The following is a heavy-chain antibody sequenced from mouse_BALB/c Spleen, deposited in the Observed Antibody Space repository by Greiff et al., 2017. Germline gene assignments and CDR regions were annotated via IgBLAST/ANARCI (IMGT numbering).Heavy chain of an antibody. J-gene: IGHJ3*01. D-gene: IGHD2-4*01. V-gene: IGHV1-5*01. CDR3: TSLYYDYERFAY. CDR1: GYSFTSYW. CDR2: IYPGNSDT. Sequence: EVQLQQSGTVLARPGASVKMSCKASGYSFTSYWMHWVKQRPGQGLEWIGAIYPGNSDTSSNQKFKGKAKLTAVTSASTAYMELSSLTNEDSAVYYCTSLYYDYERFAYWGQGTLVTVSA.